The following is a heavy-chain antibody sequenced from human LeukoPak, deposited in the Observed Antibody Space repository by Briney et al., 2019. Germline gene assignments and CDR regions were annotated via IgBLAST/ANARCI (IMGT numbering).Heavy chain of an antibody. CDR1: GGSISSYY. CDR3: AAAYYDILTGYYKDAFDI. CDR2: IYTSGST. J-gene: IGHJ3*02. Sequence: SETLSLTCTVSGGSISSYYWSWIRQPAGKGLEWIGRIYTSGSTNYNPSLKSRVTMSVDTSKNQFSLKLSSVTAADTAVYYCAAAYYDILTGYYKDAFDIWGQGTVVTVSS. V-gene: IGHV4-4*07. D-gene: IGHD3-9*01.